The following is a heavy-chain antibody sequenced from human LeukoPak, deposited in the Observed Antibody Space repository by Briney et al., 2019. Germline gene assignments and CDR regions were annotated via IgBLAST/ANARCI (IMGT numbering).Heavy chain of an antibody. V-gene: IGHV5-51*01. CDR1: GYSINNYW. CDR2: IYPADSDI. D-gene: IGHD2-15*01. J-gene: IGHJ5*02. Sequence: GESLKISCKGSGYSINNYWIAWERQMPGKGLEWMGIIYPADSDIRYSPSFQGQVTISADKSISTAYLQWNSLKASDTAMYYCARQEYCSGASCYTWFDPWGQGTLVTVSS. CDR3: ARQEYCSGASCYTWFDP.